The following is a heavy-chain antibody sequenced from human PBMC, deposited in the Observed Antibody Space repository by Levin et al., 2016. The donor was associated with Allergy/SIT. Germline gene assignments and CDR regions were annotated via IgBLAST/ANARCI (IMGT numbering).Heavy chain of an antibody. CDR2: IWYDGSNK. Sequence: WIRQPPGKGLEWVAVIWYDGSNKYYADSVKGRFTISRDNSKNTLYLQMNSLRAEDTAVYYCARAHATSYSSGYYYDAFDIWGQGTMVTVSS. CDR3: ARAHATSYSSGYYYDAFDI. J-gene: IGHJ3*02. D-gene: IGHD3-22*01. V-gene: IGHV3-33*01.